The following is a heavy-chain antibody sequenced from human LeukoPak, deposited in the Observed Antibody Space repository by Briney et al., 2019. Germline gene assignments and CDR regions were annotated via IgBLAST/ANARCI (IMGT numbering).Heavy chain of an antibody. CDR1: GFTVSSKY. D-gene: IGHD5-24*01. CDR2: IYSGGST. J-gene: IGHJ4*02. Sequence: GGSLRLSCAASGFTVSSKYMSWVRQAPGKGLEWVSVIYSGGSTYYADSVKGRFTISRDNSKNTVYLQMNSLRAEDAAVYYCARESSGWLQLFDYWGQGTLVTVSS. CDR3: ARESSGWLQLFDY. V-gene: IGHV3-66*01.